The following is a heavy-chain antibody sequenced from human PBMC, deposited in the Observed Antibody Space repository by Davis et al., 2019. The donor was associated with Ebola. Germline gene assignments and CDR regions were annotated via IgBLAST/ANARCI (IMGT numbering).Heavy chain of an antibody. CDR3: ARAGYYYDSSGYGFDY. Sequence: SVKVSCKASGYTFTSYYMHWVRQAPGQGLEWMGRIIPILGTANYAQKFQGRVTITADKSTSTAYMELSSLRSEDTAVYYCARAGYYYDSSGYGFDYWGQGTLVTVSS. V-gene: IGHV1-69*08. CDR2: IIPILGTA. J-gene: IGHJ4*02. D-gene: IGHD3-22*01. CDR1: GYTFTSYY.